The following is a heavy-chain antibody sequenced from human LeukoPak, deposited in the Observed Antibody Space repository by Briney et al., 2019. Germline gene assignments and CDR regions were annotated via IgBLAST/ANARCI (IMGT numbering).Heavy chain of an antibody. Sequence: GGSLRLSCAASGFTFSSYWMNWARQAPGKGLEWVASINHNGNVNYYVDSVKGRFTISRDNAKNSLYLQMSNLRAADTAVYFCARGGGLDVWGQGATVTVSS. V-gene: IGHV3-7*03. CDR1: GFTFSSYW. J-gene: IGHJ6*02. CDR3: ARGGGLDV. D-gene: IGHD3-16*01. CDR2: INHNGNVN.